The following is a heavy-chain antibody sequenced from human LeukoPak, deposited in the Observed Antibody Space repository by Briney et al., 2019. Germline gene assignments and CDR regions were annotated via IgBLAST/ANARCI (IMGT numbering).Heavy chain of an antibody. V-gene: IGHV1-58*01. CDR3: AADGPFGGYDFDY. CDR2: IVVGSGNT. CDR1: GFTFTSSA. D-gene: IGHD5-12*01. Sequence: SVKVSCKASGFTFTSSAVQWVRQARGQRLEWIGWIVVGSGNTNYAQKFQERVTITRDMSTSTAYMELSSLRSEDTAVYYCAADGPFGGYDFDYWGQGTLVTASS. J-gene: IGHJ4*02.